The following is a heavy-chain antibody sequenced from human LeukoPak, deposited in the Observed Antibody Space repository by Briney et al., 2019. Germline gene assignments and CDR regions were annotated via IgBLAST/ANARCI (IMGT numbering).Heavy chain of an antibody. Sequence: GGSLRLSCAASGFTFSSYSMNWARQAPGKGLEWVSSISSSSSYIYYADSVKGRFTISRDNAKNSLYLQMNSLRAEDTAVYYCVRDRYSSGWLYYYGMDVWGQGTTVTVSS. CDR1: GFTFSSYS. CDR2: ISSSSSYI. V-gene: IGHV3-21*01. J-gene: IGHJ6*02. CDR3: VRDRYSSGWLYYYGMDV. D-gene: IGHD6-19*01.